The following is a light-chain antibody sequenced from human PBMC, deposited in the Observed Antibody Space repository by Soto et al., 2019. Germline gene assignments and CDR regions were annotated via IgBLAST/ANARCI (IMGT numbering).Light chain of an antibody. CDR3: QQYYTTPLT. Sequence: DIVMTQSPDSLAVSLGERATINCKSSQSVLYSSNHQNYLAWYQQKPGQPPQLLIYWASTRESGVPDRFSGSGSGTDFTLTISSLRAEDVAVYYCQQYYTTPLTFGGGTKVDIK. CDR2: WAS. CDR1: QSVLYSSNHQNY. J-gene: IGKJ4*01. V-gene: IGKV4-1*01.